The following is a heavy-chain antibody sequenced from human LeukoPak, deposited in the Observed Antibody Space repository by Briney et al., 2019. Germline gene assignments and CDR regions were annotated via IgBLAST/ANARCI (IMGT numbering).Heavy chain of an antibody. CDR3: ARVNLNFDWLACDY. CDR2: IYYSGST. CDR1: GGSISSYY. D-gene: IGHD3-9*01. V-gene: IGHV4-59*01. J-gene: IGHJ4*02. Sequence: PSETLSLTCTVSGGSISSYYWSWIRQPPGKGLEWIGYIYYSGSTNYNPSLKSRVTISVDTSKNQFSLKLSSVTAADTAVYYCARVNLNFDWLACDYWGQGTLVTVSS.